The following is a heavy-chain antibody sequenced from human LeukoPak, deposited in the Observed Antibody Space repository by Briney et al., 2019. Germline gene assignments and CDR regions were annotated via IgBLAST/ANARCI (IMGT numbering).Heavy chain of an antibody. J-gene: IGHJ4*02. D-gene: IGHD6-6*01. V-gene: IGHV3-30-3*01. CDR1: GFTVSSYA. CDR3: AKDVGEYSSLPPLDY. Sequence: GGSLRLSCAASGFTVSSYAMHWVRQAPGKGLEWVAVISYGGSNKYYADSVKGRFTISRDNSKNTLYLQMNSLRAEDTAVYYCAKDVGEYSSLPPLDYWGQGTLVTVSS. CDR2: ISYGGSNK.